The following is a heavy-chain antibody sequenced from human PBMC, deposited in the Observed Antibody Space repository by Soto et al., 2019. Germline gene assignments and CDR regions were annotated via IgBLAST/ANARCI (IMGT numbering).Heavy chain of an antibody. CDR1: GXXISSXY. J-gene: IGHJ5*02. CDR2: IYYSGST. Sequence: XVSGXXISSXYXXXXXQPPGKGLEWIGYIYYSGSTNYNPSLKSRVTISVDTSKNQFSLKLSSVTAADTAVYYCASLRYFDWLLSTWGQGTLVTVSS. D-gene: IGHD3-9*01. V-gene: IGHV4-59*01. CDR3: ASLRYFDWLLST.